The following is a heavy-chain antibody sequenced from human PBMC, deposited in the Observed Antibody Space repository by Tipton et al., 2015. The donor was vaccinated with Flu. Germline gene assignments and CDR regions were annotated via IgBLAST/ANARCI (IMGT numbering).Heavy chain of an antibody. CDR3: ARGGYDVLTDGGGYFDY. CDR1: GGSVSSYF. J-gene: IGHJ4*02. Sequence: TLSLTCTVSGGSVSSYFWHWIRQPPGKGLEWIGNIYDSGSGDYNPSLKSRVTISEDMSKNQLSLKINSVTAADTAVYYCARGGYDVLTDGGGYFDYRGQGTLVTVSS. D-gene: IGHD3-9*01. CDR2: IYDSGSG. V-gene: IGHV4-59*02.